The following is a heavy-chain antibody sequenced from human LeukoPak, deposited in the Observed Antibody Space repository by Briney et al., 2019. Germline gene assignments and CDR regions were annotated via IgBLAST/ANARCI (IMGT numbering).Heavy chain of an antibody. Sequence: SETLSLTCTVSDGSISSYYWSWIRQPPGKGLEWIGYIYYSGSTNYNPSLKSRVTISVDTSKNQFSLKLSSVTAADTAVYYRARELPSTQIGFDYWGQGTLVTVSS. CDR1: DGSISSYY. V-gene: IGHV4-59*01. CDR2: IYYSGST. D-gene: IGHD2-2*01. J-gene: IGHJ4*02. CDR3: ARELPSTQIGFDY.